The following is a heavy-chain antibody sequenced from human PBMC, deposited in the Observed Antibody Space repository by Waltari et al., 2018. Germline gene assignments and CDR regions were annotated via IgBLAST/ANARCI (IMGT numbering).Heavy chain of an antibody. J-gene: IGHJ4*02. D-gene: IGHD5-12*01. V-gene: IGHV3-7*03. CDR2: IKQDGSGR. CDR1: GFTFNNYW. Sequence: EVQLEESGGGLVQPGGSLRLPCAASGFTFNNYWMTWVRQAPGKGLEWVANIKQDGSGRYYVDSVRGRFTISRDNAKNSLYLQMDSLRAEDTAVYYCARKYSGYDMWGQGTLVTVSS. CDR3: ARKYSGYDM.